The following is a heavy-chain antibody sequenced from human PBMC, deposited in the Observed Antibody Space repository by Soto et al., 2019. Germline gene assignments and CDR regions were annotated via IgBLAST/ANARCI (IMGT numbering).Heavy chain of an antibody. V-gene: IGHV1-18*01. CDR3: AKNGQPPYYYYGLDV. D-gene: IGHD2-8*01. CDR2: ISGYNGDT. J-gene: IGHJ6*02. CDR1: GYTVTRYG. Sequence: QGHLVQSGAEVKKPVASVKVSCKASGYTVTRYGISWVRQAPGQGLEWMGWISGYNGDTNYAQNLQGRVTMIIDKSTSTAYMELRSLTSDATAVYYCAKNGQPPYYYYGLDVWGQGTTVTVSS.